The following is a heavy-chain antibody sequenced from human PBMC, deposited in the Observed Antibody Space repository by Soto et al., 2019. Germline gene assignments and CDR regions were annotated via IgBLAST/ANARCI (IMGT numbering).Heavy chain of an antibody. CDR2: ISGSGTNT. CDR3: AKEHGGGTSTITSYFDF. V-gene: IGHV3-23*01. CDR1: GITFNNYA. J-gene: IGHJ4*02. D-gene: IGHD5-12*01. Sequence: EVQLLESGGGLVQPGGSLRLSCAASGITFNNYALSWVRQAPGKGLEWVSGISGSGTNTYYADSVKGRFTISRDNSKNTLSLQMNSLRADDTALDYCAKEHGGGTSTITSYFDFWGRGTLVTVSS.